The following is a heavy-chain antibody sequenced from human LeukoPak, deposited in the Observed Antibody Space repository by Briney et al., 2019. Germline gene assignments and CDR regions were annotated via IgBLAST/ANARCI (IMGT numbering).Heavy chain of an antibody. CDR1: GGSISSYY. D-gene: IGHD3-10*01. CDR3: ARYVVYGSGKYYFDY. Sequence: SETLSLTCTVSGGSISSYYWSWIRQPPGKGLEWIGYIYYSGSTNYNPSLKSRVTISVDTSKNQFSLKLSSVTAADTAVYYCARYVVYGSGKYYFDYWGQGALVTVSS. V-gene: IGHV4-59*01. J-gene: IGHJ4*02. CDR2: IYYSGST.